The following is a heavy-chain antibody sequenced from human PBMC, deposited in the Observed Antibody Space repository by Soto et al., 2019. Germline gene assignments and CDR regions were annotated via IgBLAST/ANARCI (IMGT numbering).Heavy chain of an antibody. CDR1: GFTLSSYV. CDR2: ISYAGNDN. CDR3: ARVRQQWLEPAGGALPF. Sequence: GGSLRFSCAASGFTLSSYVMHWVRQAPGKGLEWVARISYAGNDNYYADSVKGRFTISKDNSKKTLYLQMTSLRADDTAVYYCARVRQQWLEPAGGALPFWGQGTMVTVSS. J-gene: IGHJ3*01. V-gene: IGHV3-30-3*01. D-gene: IGHD6-19*01.